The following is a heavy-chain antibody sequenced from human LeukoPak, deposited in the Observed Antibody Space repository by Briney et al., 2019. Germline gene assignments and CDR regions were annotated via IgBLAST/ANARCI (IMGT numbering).Heavy chain of an antibody. V-gene: IGHV5-51*01. CDR1: GYSFTSYW. D-gene: IGHD2-15*01. CDR2: IYPGDSDT. CDR3: ARHGCSGGSCYYFDY. Sequence: GEPLKFSCKGSGYSFTSYWIGGVRQMPGKGLEWMGIIYPGDSDTRYSSSFPGQVTISDDKSISTAYLLWSNLKASDTAMYYFARHGCSGGSCYYFDYWGQGTLVTVSS. J-gene: IGHJ4*02.